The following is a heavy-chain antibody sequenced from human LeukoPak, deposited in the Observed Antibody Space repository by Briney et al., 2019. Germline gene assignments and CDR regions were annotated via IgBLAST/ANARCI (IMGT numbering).Heavy chain of an antibody. J-gene: IGHJ4*02. CDR3: ATDREGDPSAYYLV. D-gene: IGHD3-22*01. CDR1: GFTFSSYA. CDR2: ISYDGSNK. V-gene: IGHV3-30-3*01. Sequence: GGSLRLSCAASGFTFSSYAMHWVRQAPGKGLEWVAVISYDGSNKYYADSVKGRFTISRDNSKNTLYLQMNSLRAEDSAVYYCATDREGDPSAYYLVGGQGTLITVSS.